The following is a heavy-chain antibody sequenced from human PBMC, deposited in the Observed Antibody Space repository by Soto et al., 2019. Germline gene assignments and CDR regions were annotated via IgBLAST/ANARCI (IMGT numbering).Heavy chain of an antibody. CDR1: GGSGGSFSGYY. CDR2: INHSGST. J-gene: IGHJ6*02. Sequence: SETLSLTCAVYGGSGGSFSGYYWSWIRQPPGKGLEWIGEINHSGSTNYNPSLKSRVTISVDTSKNQFSLKLSSATAADTAVYYCARHNYDSSGYYHNYYGMDVWGQGTTVT. D-gene: IGHD3-22*01. CDR3: ARHNYDSSGYYHNYYGMDV. V-gene: IGHV4-34*01.